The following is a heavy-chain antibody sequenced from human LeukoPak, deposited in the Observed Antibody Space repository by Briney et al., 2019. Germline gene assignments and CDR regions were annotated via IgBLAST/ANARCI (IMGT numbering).Heavy chain of an antibody. CDR2: ISSSSSYI. V-gene: IGHV3-21*01. J-gene: IGHJ4*02. CDR3: ARSAYYYDSSGYYPFDY. CDR1: GFIFSSYA. Sequence: GGSLRLSCAASGFIFSSYAMNWVRQAPGKGLEWVSSISSSSSYIYYADSVKGRFTISRDNAKNSLYLQMNSLRAEDTAVYYCARSAYYYDSSGYYPFDYWGQGTLVTVSS. D-gene: IGHD3-22*01.